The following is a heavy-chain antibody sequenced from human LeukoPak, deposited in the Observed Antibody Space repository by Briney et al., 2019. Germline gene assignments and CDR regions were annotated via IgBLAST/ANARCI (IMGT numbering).Heavy chain of an antibody. J-gene: IGHJ4*02. V-gene: IGHV3-23*01. D-gene: IGHD2/OR15-2a*01. CDR1: GFTFSSYA. CDR2: ISGSGGST. CDR3: ARISGYFDY. Sequence: GGSLRLSCAASGFTFSSYAMSWVRQAPGKGLEWVSAISGSGGSTYYADSVKGRFTISRDNAKNSLYLQMNSLRAEDTAVYYCARISGYFDYWGQGTLVTVSS.